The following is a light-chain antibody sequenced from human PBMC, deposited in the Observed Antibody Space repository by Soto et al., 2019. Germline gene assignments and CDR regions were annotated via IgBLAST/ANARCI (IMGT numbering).Light chain of an antibody. CDR2: AAS. J-gene: IGKJ3*01. CDR3: QQANSFPFT. Sequence: IQMTQSPSSLSASVGDRVTITCRASQRIDNYLNWYHQKPGKAPKLLIYAASNLQSGVPSRFSGSGSGTDFTLTITGLQPEDLATYYCQQANSFPFTFGPGTKVDV. V-gene: IGKV1-39*01. CDR1: QRIDNY.